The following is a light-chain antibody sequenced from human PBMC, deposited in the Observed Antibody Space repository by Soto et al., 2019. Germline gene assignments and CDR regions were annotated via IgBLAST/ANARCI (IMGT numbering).Light chain of an antibody. J-gene: IGKJ1*01. CDR3: QQSYGMPWT. V-gene: IGKV1-39*01. CDR2: ASS. Sequence: IQMTQSPSSLSASVGYRVTITCRASQTISTYLNWYQQKPGKAPKLLIYASSSLQSGVPSRFSGSGSGTDFTLTITSLQPEDFATYICQQSYGMPWTFGQGTKVEV. CDR1: QTISTY.